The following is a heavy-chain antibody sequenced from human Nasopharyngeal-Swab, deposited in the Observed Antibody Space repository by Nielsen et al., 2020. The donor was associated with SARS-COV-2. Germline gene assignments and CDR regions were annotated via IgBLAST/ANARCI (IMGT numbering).Heavy chain of an antibody. Sequence: GGSLRLSCAASGFTFSSYDMHWVRQAPGKGLEWVSAIGTAGDTYYPGSVKGRFTISRENAKNSLYLQMNSLRAGDTAVYYCARAPYGQLARYYYYGMDVWGQGTTVTVSS. D-gene: IGHD6-6*01. J-gene: IGHJ6*02. V-gene: IGHV3-13*01. CDR1: GFTFSSYD. CDR3: ARAPYGQLARYYYYGMDV. CDR2: IGTAGDT.